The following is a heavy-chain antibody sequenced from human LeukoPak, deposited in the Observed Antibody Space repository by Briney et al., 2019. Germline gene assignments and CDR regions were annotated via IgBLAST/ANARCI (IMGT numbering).Heavy chain of an antibody. V-gene: IGHV1-18*01. CDR2: ISTYNGHT. Sequence: ASVKVSCKASGYTFTNYGINWVRQAPGQGLEWMGWISTYNGHTNYAQKFQGRVTMTKDTSTSIASMELRSLRSDDTAVYYCARDPGIAAPNWFDPWGQGTLVTVSS. J-gene: IGHJ5*02. CDR1: GYTFTNYG. D-gene: IGHD6-13*01. CDR3: ARDPGIAAPNWFDP.